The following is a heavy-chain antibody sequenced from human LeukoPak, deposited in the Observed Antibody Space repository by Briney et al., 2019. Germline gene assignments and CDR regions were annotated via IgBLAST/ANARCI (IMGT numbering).Heavy chain of an antibody. Sequence: PGGSLRLSCAASGVTFSSYAMSSVRQAPGKGLEWVSSISGRGGSSYYADSVKGRFTISRDNSRNTLYLVMNSLRAEDTAVYYCAKDQTQYCSDVSCYSGGTHLTFDYWDQGTLVTVSS. CDR3: AKDQTQYCSDVSCYSGGTHLTFDY. CDR2: ISGRGGSS. J-gene: IGHJ4*02. V-gene: IGHV3-23*01. CDR1: GVTFSSYA. D-gene: IGHD2-15*01.